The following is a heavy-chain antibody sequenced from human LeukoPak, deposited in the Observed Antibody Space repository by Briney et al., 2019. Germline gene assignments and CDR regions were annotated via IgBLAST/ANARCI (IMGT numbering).Heavy chain of an antibody. CDR2: IKRKTDGGTT. CDR1: GFTFRNAW. D-gene: IGHD3-16*01. V-gene: IGHV3-15*01. Sequence: GWSLRLSCPTSGFTFRNAWMTWVRQAPWKGLEGLSLIKRKTDGGTTVYAAPVKGRFTVSRNDSVNTLYLQMNSLKAEDTDVYYCTTAVRITGFDSWGQGALVTVSS. J-gene: IGHJ4*02. CDR3: TTAVRITGFDS.